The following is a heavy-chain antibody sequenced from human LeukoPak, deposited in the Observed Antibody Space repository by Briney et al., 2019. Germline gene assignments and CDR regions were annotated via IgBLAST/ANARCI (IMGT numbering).Heavy chain of an antibody. J-gene: IGHJ5*02. Sequence: GGSLRLSCAASGFTFSSYSMNWVRQAPGKGLEWVSVIYSGGSTYYADSVKGRFTISRDNSKNTLYLQMNSLRAEDTAVYYCARGGGYQLPRFDPWGQGTLVTVSS. CDR2: IYSGGST. CDR1: GFTFSSYS. D-gene: IGHD2-2*01. CDR3: ARGGGYQLPRFDP. V-gene: IGHV3-53*01.